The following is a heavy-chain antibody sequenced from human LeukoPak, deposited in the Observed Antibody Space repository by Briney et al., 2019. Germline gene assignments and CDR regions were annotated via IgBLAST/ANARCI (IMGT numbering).Heavy chain of an antibody. CDR3: AVTGGLYYDSFH. CDR1: GGTFSSYA. J-gene: IGHJ4*02. D-gene: IGHD3-22*01. V-gene: IGHV1-69*13. Sequence: SVKVSCKASGGTFSSYAISWVRQAPGQGLEWMGGIIPIFGTANYAQKFQGRVTITADESTSTAYMELSSLRSEDTAVYYCAVTGGLYYDSFHWGQGTLVTVSS. CDR2: IIPIFGTA.